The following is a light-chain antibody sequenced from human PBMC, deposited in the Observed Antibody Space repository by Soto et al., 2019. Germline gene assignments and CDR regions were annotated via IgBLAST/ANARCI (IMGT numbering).Light chain of an antibody. CDR1: ESLEFSDGNTY. J-gene: IGKJ1*01. CDR2: KVS. Sequence: DVMMTQSPLFLPVTLGQPASISCRSSESLEFSDGNTYLSWLQQRPGQSPRRLIYKVSNRGSGVPDRFSGSGSGTDFTLKISRVEAEDVGLYYCVQGTHWPRTFGQGTKVEIK. CDR3: VQGTHWPRT. V-gene: IGKV2-30*01.